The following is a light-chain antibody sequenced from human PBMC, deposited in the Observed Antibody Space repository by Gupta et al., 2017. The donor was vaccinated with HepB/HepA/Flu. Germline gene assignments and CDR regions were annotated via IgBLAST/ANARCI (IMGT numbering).Light chain of an antibody. J-gene: IGKJ1*01. CDR3: QQYGNSPT. V-gene: IGKV3-20*01. CDR2: GAS. CDR1: QSVSSSY. Sequence: EIVLTQSPGTLSLSPGERATLSCRASQSVSSSYLAWYQHKPGQAPRLLIFGASRRATGIPDRFSGSGSGTDFTLTISRLEPEDFAVYYWQQYGNSPTFGQGTKVEIK.